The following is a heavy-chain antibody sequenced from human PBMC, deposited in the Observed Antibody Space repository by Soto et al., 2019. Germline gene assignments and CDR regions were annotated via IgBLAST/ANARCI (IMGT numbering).Heavy chain of an antibody. V-gene: IGHV3-23*01. Sequence: EVHVLESGGGLVQPGGSLRLSCVAAEFTFSSYAMGWVRQAPGKGLEWVSSISGSGDRTYYADSVKGRFTISRDNSKNTLYLQMNSLRVEDTAVYYCARGPYTSSSEWFDPWGQGTLVTVSS. CDR3: ARGPYTSSSEWFDP. J-gene: IGHJ5*02. D-gene: IGHD6-6*01. CDR2: ISGSGDRT. CDR1: EFTFSSYA.